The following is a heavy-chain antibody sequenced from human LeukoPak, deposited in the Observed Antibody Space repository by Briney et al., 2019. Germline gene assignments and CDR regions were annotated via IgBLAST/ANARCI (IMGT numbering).Heavy chain of an antibody. CDR3: ARRAYSSGYDYMDV. CDR1: GGSFSGYY. J-gene: IGHJ6*03. V-gene: IGHV4-34*01. CDR2: INHSGST. D-gene: IGHD6-25*01. Sequence: SETLSLTRAVYGGSFSGYYWSWIRQPPGKGLEWIGEINHSGSTNYNPSLKSRVTISVDTSKNQFSLKLSSVTAADTAVYYCARRAYSSGYDYMDVWGKGTTVTISS.